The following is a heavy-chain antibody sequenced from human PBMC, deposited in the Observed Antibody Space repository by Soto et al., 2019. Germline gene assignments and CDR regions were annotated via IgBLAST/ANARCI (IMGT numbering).Heavy chain of an antibody. Sequence: ASVKVSCKASGGTFSSYAISWVRQAPGQGLEWMGGIIPIFGTANYAQKFQGRVTITADESTSTAYMELSSLRSEDTAVYYCARAAVSGYSGYDLHYWGQGTLVTVSS. V-gene: IGHV1-69*13. D-gene: IGHD5-12*01. J-gene: IGHJ4*02. CDR1: GGTFSSYA. CDR2: IIPIFGTA. CDR3: ARAAVSGYSGYDLHY.